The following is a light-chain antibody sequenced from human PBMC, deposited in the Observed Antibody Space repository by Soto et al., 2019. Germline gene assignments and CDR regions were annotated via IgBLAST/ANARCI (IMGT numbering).Light chain of an antibody. CDR3: CSYAGSSTVV. V-gene: IGLV2-8*01. J-gene: IGLJ2*01. CDR1: GSDIGAYNF. CDR2: GVT. Sequence: QSVLAQPPSASGSPGQSVTISCTGSGSDIGAYNFVSWYQQHPGKAPKLMIFGVTERPSGVPDRFSGSKSGNTASLTVSGLQADDEAVYYCCSYAGSSTVVFGGGTKLTVL.